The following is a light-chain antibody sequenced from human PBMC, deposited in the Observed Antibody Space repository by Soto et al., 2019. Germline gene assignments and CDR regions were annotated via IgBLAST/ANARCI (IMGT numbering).Light chain of an antibody. CDR3: QQSYSTPFT. CDR2: AAS. CDR1: QSISSF. J-gene: IGKJ5*01. Sequence: DIQMTQSPSSLSASVGDRVTITCRASQSISSFLNWYQQKPGKAPKLLIYAASSLQSGVPSTFSVSGSGTDFTLAISSLQPEDFATYDCQQSYSTPFTFVQGTRLDIK. V-gene: IGKV1-39*01.